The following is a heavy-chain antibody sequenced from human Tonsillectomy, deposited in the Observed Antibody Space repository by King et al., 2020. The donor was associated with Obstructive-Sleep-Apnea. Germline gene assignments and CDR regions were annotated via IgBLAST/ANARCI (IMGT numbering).Heavy chain of an antibody. CDR1: GFTFSSYW. V-gene: IGHV3-74*01. CDR2: INSDGSST. Sequence: VQLVESGGGLVQPGGSLRLSCAASGFTFSSYWMHWVRQAPGKGLVWVSRINSDGSSTSYADSVKGRFTISRDNAKNTLYLQMNSLRVEDTAVYYCARVYDSSGKEDYWGQGTLVTVSS. J-gene: IGHJ4*02. CDR3: ARVYDSSGKEDY. D-gene: IGHD3-22*01.